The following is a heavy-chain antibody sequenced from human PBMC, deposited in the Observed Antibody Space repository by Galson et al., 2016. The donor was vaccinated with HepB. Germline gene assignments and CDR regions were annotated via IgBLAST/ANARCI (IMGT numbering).Heavy chain of an antibody. J-gene: IGHJ4*02. CDR3: AWVVKVEYYFGH. CDR1: GFTFTDAW. Sequence: SLRLSCAASGFTFTDAWMTWVRQAPGKGLEWLGRIKSKTDSETIDYAAPVKGRFIISRDDSKNTLYLRMNSLKTEDTAIYYCAWVVKVEYYFGHWGQGTLVTVSS. V-gene: IGHV3-15*01. CDR2: IKSKTDSETI. D-gene: IGHD2-21*01.